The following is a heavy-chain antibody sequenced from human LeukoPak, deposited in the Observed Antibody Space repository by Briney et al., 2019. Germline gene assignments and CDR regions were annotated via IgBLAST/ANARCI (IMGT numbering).Heavy chain of an antibody. J-gene: IGHJ3*02. Sequence: SETLSLTCAVSGGSISSSNWWSWVRQPPGKGLEWIGEIYHSGSTNYNPSLKSRVTISVDKSKNQFSLKLNSVTAADTAVYYCASGDTAMADAFDIWGQGTMVTVSS. CDR2: IYHSGST. D-gene: IGHD5-18*01. CDR3: ASGDTAMADAFDI. V-gene: IGHV4-4*02. CDR1: GGSISSSNW.